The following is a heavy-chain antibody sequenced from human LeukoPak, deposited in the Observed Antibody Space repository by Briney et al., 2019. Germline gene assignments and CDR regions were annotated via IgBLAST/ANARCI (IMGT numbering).Heavy chain of an antibody. Sequence: GGSLRLSCAASGFTFSSYSMNWVRQAPGKGLEWVSSISSSSSYIYYADSVKGRFTISRDNAKNSPYLQMNSLRAEDTAVYYCAGPLIAVANQLRSYWGQGTLVTVSS. CDR1: GFTFSSYS. J-gene: IGHJ4*02. CDR3: AGPLIAVANQLRSY. CDR2: ISSSSSYI. V-gene: IGHV3-21*01. D-gene: IGHD6-19*01.